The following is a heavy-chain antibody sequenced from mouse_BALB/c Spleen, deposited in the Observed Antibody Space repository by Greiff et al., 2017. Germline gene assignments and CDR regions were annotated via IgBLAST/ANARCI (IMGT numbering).Heavy chain of an antibody. D-gene: IGHD2-4*01. CDR2: IYPGDGDT. CDR3: KKRSTMSTTGMDY. V-gene: IGHV1-80*01. J-gene: IGHJ4*01. Sequence: VQLQQSGAELVRPGSSVKISCKASGYAFSSYWMNWVKQRPGQGLEWIGQIYPGDGDTNYNGKFKGKATLTADKSSSTAYMQLSSLTSEDSAVYYCKKRSTMSTTGMDYWGQGTSVTVSS. CDR1: GYAFSSYW.